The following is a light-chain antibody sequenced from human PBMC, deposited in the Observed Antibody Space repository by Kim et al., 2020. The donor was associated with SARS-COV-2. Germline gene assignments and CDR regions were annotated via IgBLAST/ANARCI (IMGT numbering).Light chain of an antibody. CDR2: GAS. J-gene: IGKJ1*01. CDR1: QTVTSNY. CDR3: QQYGRT. Sequence: LSLSPGDRATLSCRASQTVTSNYLAWYQQKPGQAPRLLIYGASSRATGIPDRFSGSGSGTDFTLTISRLEPEDVAVYYCQQYGRTFGQGTKVEIK. V-gene: IGKV3-20*01.